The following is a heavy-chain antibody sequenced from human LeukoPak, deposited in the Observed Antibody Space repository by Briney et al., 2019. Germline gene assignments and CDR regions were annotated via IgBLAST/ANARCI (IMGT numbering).Heavy chain of an antibody. CDR3: AKRVGYSFDY. J-gene: IGHJ4*02. CDR2: ISGSGGST. Sequence: GGSLRLSCAASGFTFSSYGMSWVRQAPGKGLEWVSGISGSGGSTYYADSVKGRFTISRDNSKNTLYLQMNSLRAEDTAVYYCAKRVGYSFDYWGQGTLVTVSS. CDR1: GFTFSSYG. D-gene: IGHD3-22*01. V-gene: IGHV3-23*01.